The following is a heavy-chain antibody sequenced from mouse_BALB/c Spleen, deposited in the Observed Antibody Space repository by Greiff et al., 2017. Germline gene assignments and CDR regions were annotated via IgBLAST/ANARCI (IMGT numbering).Heavy chain of an antibody. CDR3: ARDISVGYYDYDGRGYYAMDY. Sequence: DVKLQESGGGLVQPGGSLRLSCATSGFTFTDYYMSWVRQPPGKALEWLGFIRNKANGYTTEYSASVKGRFTISRDNSQSILYLQMNTLRAEDSATYYCARDISVGYYDYDGRGYYAMDYWGQGTSVTVSS. CDR2: IRNKANGYTT. D-gene: IGHD2-4*01. J-gene: IGHJ4*01. CDR1: GFTFTDYY. V-gene: IGHV7-3*02.